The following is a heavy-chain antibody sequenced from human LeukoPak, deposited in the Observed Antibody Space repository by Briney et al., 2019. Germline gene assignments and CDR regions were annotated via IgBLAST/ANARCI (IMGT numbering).Heavy chain of an antibody. V-gene: IGHV4-34*01. Sequence: SETLSLTCAVYGGSFSGYYWSWIRQPPGEGLEWIGEIHHSGSTNYNPSLKSRVTISVDTSKNQFSLKLSSVTAADTAVYYCARTHYDFWSGYYNYWGQGTLVTVSS. CDR3: ARTHYDFWSGYYNY. D-gene: IGHD3-3*01. CDR1: GGSFSGYY. J-gene: IGHJ4*02. CDR2: IHHSGST.